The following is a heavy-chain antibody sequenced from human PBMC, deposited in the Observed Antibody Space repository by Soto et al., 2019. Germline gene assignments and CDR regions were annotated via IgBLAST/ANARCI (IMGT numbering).Heavy chain of an antibody. Sequence: HPGGSLRLSCAASGFTFSSYAMSWVRQAPGKGLEWVSAISGSGGSTYYADSVKGRFTISRDNSKNTLYLQMNSLRAEDTAVYYCEKAWDSSGRNAFDYWGQGTLVTVSS. CDR2: ISGSGGST. CDR1: GFTFSSYA. CDR3: EKAWDSSGRNAFDY. V-gene: IGHV3-23*01. J-gene: IGHJ4*02. D-gene: IGHD3-22*01.